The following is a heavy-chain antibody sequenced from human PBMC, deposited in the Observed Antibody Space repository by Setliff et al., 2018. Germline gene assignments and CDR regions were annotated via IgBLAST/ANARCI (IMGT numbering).Heavy chain of an antibody. CDR2: INPSGGST. Sequence: GASVKVSCKASGYTFTSYYMHWVRQAPGQGLEWMGIINPSGGSTSYAQKFQGRVTMTRDTSTSTVYMELSSLRSEGTAVYYCARDASYNFWSGYRGAFDYWGQGTLVTVSS. CDR1: GYTFTSYY. J-gene: IGHJ4*02. D-gene: IGHD3-3*01. CDR3: ARDASYNFWSGYRGAFDY. V-gene: IGHV1-46*01.